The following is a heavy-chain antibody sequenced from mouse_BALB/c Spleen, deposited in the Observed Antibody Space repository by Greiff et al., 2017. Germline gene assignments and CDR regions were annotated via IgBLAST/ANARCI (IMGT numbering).Heavy chain of an antibody. CDR1: GFSLTGYG. Sequence: VQGVESGPGLVAPSQSLSITCTVSGFSLTGYGVNWVRQPPGKGLEWLGMIWGDGSTDYNSALKSRLSISKDNSKSQVFLKMNSLQTDDTARYYCARSIYYGHGGYFDYWGQGTTLTVSS. CDR2: IWGDGST. J-gene: IGHJ2*01. V-gene: IGHV2-6-7*01. D-gene: IGHD2-2*01. CDR3: ARSIYYGHGGYFDY.